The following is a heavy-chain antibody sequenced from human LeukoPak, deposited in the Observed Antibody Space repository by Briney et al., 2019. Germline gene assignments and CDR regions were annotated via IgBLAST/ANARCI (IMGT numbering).Heavy chain of an antibody. CDR1: GFTFNNAW. V-gene: IGHV3-15*07. Sequence: GGSLRLSCAASGFTFNNAWMNWVRQAPGKGLEWVGRIKSKTDGGTTDYAAPVKGRFTISRDDSKNTLYLQMNSLKTEDTAVYYCSTTYYYDSSEGYWGQGTLVTVSS. D-gene: IGHD3-22*01. CDR2: IKSKTDGGTT. J-gene: IGHJ4*02. CDR3: STTYYYDSSEGY.